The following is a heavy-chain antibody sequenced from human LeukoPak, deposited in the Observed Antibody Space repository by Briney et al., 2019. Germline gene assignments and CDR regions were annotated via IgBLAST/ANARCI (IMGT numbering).Heavy chain of an antibody. V-gene: IGHV3-48*01. J-gene: IGHJ4*02. D-gene: IGHD4-11*01. CDR2: ISSSSSTI. CDR1: GFTFDDYG. Sequence: GGSLRLSCAVSGFTFDDYGMSWVRQAPGKGLEWVSYISSSSSTIYYADSVKGRFTISRDNAKNSLYLQMNSLRAEDTAVYYCAKRTITFDYWGQGTLVTVSS. CDR3: AKRTITFDY.